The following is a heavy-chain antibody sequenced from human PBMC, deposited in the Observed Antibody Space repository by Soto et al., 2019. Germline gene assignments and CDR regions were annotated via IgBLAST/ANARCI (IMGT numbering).Heavy chain of an antibody. J-gene: IGHJ5*02. CDR3: AREYSIAAHWFDP. CDR2: IYYSGST. V-gene: IGHV4-59*01. D-gene: IGHD6-13*01. Sequence: QVQLQESGPGLVKPSETLSLTCTVSGGSISSYYWRWIRQPPGKGLEWIGYIYYSGSTNYNPSIRSRVTRSVATSKNQFSLKPSSVTAADTAVYYCAREYSIAAHWFDPWGQGTLVTVSS. CDR1: GGSISSYY.